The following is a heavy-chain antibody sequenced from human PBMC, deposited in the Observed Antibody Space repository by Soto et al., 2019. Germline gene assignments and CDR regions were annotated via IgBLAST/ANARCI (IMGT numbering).Heavy chain of an antibody. D-gene: IGHD1-26*01. V-gene: IGHV3-74*01. CDR3: ATSLPPQRRDAFDI. CDR1: GFTFSSYW. J-gene: IGHJ3*02. Sequence: VGSLRLSCAASGFTFSSYWMHWVRQAPGKGLVWVSRINSDGSSTSYADSVKGRFTISRDNAKNTLYLQMNSLRAEDTAVYYCATSLPPQRRDAFDIWGQGTMVTVSS. CDR2: INSDGSST.